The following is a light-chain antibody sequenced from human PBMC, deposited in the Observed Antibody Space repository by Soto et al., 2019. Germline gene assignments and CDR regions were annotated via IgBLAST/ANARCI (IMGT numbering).Light chain of an antibody. CDR2: GVS. V-gene: IGLV2-14*01. Sequence: QSALTQPATVSGSPGQSITISCTGTSSDVGDYHYVSWYQQHPGKAPKLIIYGVSNRPSGISNRFSGSKSGNTASLTISGLQAEDEAAYYCSSYTSTNTLVFGGGTKVTVL. J-gene: IGLJ2*01. CDR3: SSYTSTNTLV. CDR1: SSDVGDYHY.